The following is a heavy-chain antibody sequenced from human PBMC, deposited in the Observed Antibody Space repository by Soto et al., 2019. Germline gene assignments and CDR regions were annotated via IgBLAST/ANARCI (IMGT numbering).Heavy chain of an antibody. J-gene: IGHJ4*02. V-gene: IGHV1-18*01. CDR2: ISAHNGNT. Sequence: QVHLVQSGAEVKKPGASVKVSCQASGYAFTTYGITWVRQAPGQGLEWMGWISAHNGNTNYAQKLQGRGTGTRDTSTSTAYMELRSLRSDDTAVYYCARGRYGDYWGQGALVTVSS. CDR1: GYAFTTYG. D-gene: IGHD1-1*01. CDR3: ARGRYGDY.